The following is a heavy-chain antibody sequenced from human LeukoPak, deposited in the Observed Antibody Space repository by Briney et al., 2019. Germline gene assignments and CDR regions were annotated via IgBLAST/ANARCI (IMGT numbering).Heavy chain of an antibody. CDR2: ISAYNGNT. V-gene: IGHV1-18*01. CDR1: GYTFTSYG. J-gene: IGHJ4*02. D-gene: IGHD1-26*01. Sequence: ASVKVSCKASGYTFTSYGISWVRQAPGQGLEWMGWISAYNGNTNYAQKLHGRVTMTTDTSTSTAYMELRSLRSDDTAVYYCARGIDSAGESPYYFDYWGQGTLVTVSS. CDR3: ARGIDSAGESPYYFDY.